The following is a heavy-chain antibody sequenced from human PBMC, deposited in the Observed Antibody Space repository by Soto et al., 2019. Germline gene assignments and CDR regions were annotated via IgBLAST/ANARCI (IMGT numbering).Heavy chain of an antibody. Sequence: VQLVQSGAEVKKPGASVKVSCKASGYTFTSYAMHWVRQAPGQRLEWMGWINAGNGNTKYSQKCQGRXTXTXXTSASTAYMELSSLRSEDTAVYYCARDVAAAGLDYWGQGTLVTVSS. CDR2: INAGNGNT. CDR3: ARDVAAAGLDY. D-gene: IGHD6-13*01. J-gene: IGHJ4*02. CDR1: GYTFTSYA. V-gene: IGHV1-3*01.